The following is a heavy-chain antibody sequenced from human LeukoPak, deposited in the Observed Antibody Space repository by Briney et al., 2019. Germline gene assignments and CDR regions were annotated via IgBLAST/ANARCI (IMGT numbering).Heavy chain of an antibody. V-gene: IGHV4-34*01. CDR3: ARSKAGSFDY. J-gene: IGHJ4*02. CDR1: GGSFSGYY. Sequence: PETLSLTCAVYGGSFSGYYWSWIRQPPGKGLEWIGEINHSGSTNYNPSLKSRVTISVDTSKNQFSLKLSSVTAADTAVYYCARSKAGSFDYWGQGTLVTVSS. CDR2: INHSGST.